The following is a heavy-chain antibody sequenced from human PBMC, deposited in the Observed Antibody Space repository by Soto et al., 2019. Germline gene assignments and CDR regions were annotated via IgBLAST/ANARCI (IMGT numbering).Heavy chain of an antibody. J-gene: IGHJ4*02. Sequence: QVHLVQSGAEVRKPGASVKVSCKASGYTFTSYGITWVRQAPGQGLEWMGWISAQNGNTDYALKLQGRVIVTRDTSTSTAYMELRSLISDDTAVYYCARGRYGEYWGQGALVTVSS. D-gene: IGHD3-10*01. V-gene: IGHV1-18*01. CDR3: ARGRYGEY. CDR1: GYTFTSYG. CDR2: ISAQNGNT.